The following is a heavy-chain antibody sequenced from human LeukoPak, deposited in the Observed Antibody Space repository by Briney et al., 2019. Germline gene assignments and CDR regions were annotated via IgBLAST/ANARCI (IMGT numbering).Heavy chain of an antibody. CDR1: GFTFDDHG. D-gene: IGHD2-15*01. CDR2: INWNGGST. J-gene: IGHJ4*02. V-gene: IGHV3-20*04. Sequence: GGSLRLSCAVSGFTFDDHGMSWVRQAPGMGLEWVSGINWNGGSTGYADSVKGRFTISRDNSKNTLFLQMNSLRAEDTAVYYCAKGVDYCSGGSCPADYWGPGTLVTVSS. CDR3: AKGVDYCSGGSCPADY.